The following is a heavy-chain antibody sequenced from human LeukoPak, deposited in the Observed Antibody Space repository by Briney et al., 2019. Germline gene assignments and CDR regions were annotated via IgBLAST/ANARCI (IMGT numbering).Heavy chain of an antibody. Sequence: GPLRLSYSAPGLSSSDYWLSWVRPAPEKGLEWVANIRQDGSEKYYVDSVRGRFTISRDNAKNSLYLQMNSLRAEDTAVYYCARVPWGSRGDDAFNIWGPGTMVTVSS. D-gene: IGHD6-13*01. CDR1: GLSSSDYW. V-gene: IGHV3-7*05. CDR3: ARVPWGSRGDDAFNI. J-gene: IGHJ3*02. CDR2: IRQDGSEK.